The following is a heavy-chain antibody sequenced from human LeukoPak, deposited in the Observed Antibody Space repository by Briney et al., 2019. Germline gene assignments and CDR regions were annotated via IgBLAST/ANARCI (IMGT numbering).Heavy chain of an antibody. CDR3: ARDLYGDIVVVPAGWFDP. Sequence: PGGSLRLSCAASAFSLNAYNMNWVRQAPGKGLEWVSGISGSGGSTYYADSVKGRFSISRDNSKNTLYLQMNSLRAEDTAVYYCARDLYGDIVVVPAGWFDPWGQGTLVTVSS. J-gene: IGHJ5*02. V-gene: IGHV3-23*01. CDR1: AFSLNAYN. CDR2: ISGSGGST. D-gene: IGHD2-2*01.